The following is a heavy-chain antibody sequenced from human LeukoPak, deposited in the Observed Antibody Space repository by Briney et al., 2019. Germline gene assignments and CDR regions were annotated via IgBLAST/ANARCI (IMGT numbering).Heavy chain of an antibody. CDR2: IYHSGST. Sequence: SETLSLTCTVSGYSISSGYYWGWIRQPPGKGLEWIGSIYHSGSTYYNPSLKSRATISVDTSKNQFSLKLSSVTAADTAVYYCARVYDWFDPWGQGTLVTVSS. D-gene: IGHD5/OR15-5a*01. CDR1: GYSISSGYY. CDR3: ARVYDWFDP. V-gene: IGHV4-38-2*02. J-gene: IGHJ5*02.